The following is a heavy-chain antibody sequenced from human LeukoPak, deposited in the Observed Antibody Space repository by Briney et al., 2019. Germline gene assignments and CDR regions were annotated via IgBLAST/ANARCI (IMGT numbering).Heavy chain of an antibody. CDR1: GFTFSNFQ. J-gene: IGHJ4*02. CDR3: ARAKGIAVADL. Sequence: GGSLRLSCAASGFTFSNFQMHWVRQAPGRGLEWVSSISGSSSYIYYVDSVQGRFTISRDNAKNSLYLQLNSLRAEDTALYYCARAKGIAVADLWGQGTLVTVSS. V-gene: IGHV3-21*01. D-gene: IGHD6-19*01. CDR2: ISGSSSYI.